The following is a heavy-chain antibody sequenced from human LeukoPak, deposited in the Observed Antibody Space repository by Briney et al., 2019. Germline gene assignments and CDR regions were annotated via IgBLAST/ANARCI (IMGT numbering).Heavy chain of an antibody. V-gene: IGHV3-9*01. Sequence: SLTLSCTPSGFIFYDYAVHCLRHGPGKGLVWVSGISWYGGSIRYADSVKGRFTISRDNAKNSLYLQMNSLRAEDTALYYCAKDILAKRAQFDASDICGQGKMVTVSS. J-gene: IGHJ3*02. CDR3: AKDILAKRAQFDASDI. CDR2: ISWYGGSI. D-gene: IGHD2-8*02. CDR1: GFIFYDYA.